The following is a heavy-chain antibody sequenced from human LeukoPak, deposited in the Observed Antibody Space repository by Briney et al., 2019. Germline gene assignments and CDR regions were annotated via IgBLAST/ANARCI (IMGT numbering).Heavy chain of an antibody. CDR2: IIPSFGTA. V-gene: IGHV1-69*05. J-gene: IGHJ4*02. D-gene: IGHD4-17*01. CDR1: GGTFSSYA. Sequence: VASVKVSCKASGGTFSSYAISWVRQAPGQGLEWMGGIIPSFGTANYAQKFQGRVTITTDESTSTAYMELSSLRSEDTAVYYCARGLGGDYVPFDYWGQGTLVTVSS. CDR3: ARGLGGDYVPFDY.